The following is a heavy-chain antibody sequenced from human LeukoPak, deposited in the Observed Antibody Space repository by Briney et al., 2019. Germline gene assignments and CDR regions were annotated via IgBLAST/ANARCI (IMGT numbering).Heavy chain of an antibody. Sequence: GGSLRLSCAASGFTFSSYAMHWVRQAPGKGLEWVAVISYDGSNKYYADSVKGRFTISRDNSKNTLYLQMNSLRAEDTAVYYCARDKSVVTNSDAFDIWGQGTMVTVSS. CDR2: ISYDGSNK. J-gene: IGHJ3*02. CDR1: GFTFSSYA. CDR3: ARDKSVVTNSDAFDI. V-gene: IGHV3-30*04. D-gene: IGHD3-22*01.